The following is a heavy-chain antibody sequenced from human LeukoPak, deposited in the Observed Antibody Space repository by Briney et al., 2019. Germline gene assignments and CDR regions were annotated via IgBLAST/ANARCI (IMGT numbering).Heavy chain of an antibody. Sequence: SETLSLTCTVSGGSISSYYWSWIRRPPGKGLEWIGYIYYSGSTNYNPSLKSRVTISVDTSKNQFSLKLSSVTAADTAVYYCARGAAAAHYFDYWGQGTLVTVSS. D-gene: IGHD6-13*01. CDR3: ARGAAAAHYFDY. V-gene: IGHV4-59*01. CDR2: IYYSGST. CDR1: GGSISSYY. J-gene: IGHJ4*02.